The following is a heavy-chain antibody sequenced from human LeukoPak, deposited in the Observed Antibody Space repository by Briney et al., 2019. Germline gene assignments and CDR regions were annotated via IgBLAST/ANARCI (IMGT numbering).Heavy chain of an antibody. V-gene: IGHV4-59*01. CDR3: ARGRVVRGVTPYDY. CDR2: IYYTGST. J-gene: IGHJ4*02. Sequence: PSETLSLTCIVSGGSISSYYWNWIRQPPGKGLEWIGYIYYTGSTNYNPSLKSRVTISVDASNNHFSLKLSSVTAADTAVYYCARGRVVRGVTPYDYWGQGTLVTVSS. D-gene: IGHD3-10*01. CDR1: GGSISSYY.